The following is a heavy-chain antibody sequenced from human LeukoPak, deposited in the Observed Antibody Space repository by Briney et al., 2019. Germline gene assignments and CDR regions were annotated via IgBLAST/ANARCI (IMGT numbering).Heavy chain of an antibody. D-gene: IGHD1-26*01. CDR3: AKYGPQDSGSSHFDY. J-gene: IGHJ4*02. V-gene: IGHV3-23*01. Sequence: GGSLRLSCAASGFTFSTYAMSWVRQAPGKGLEWVSAISGSGGSTNYADSVKGRVTVSRDNSKSTLYLQMNSLRAEDTAVYYCAKYGPQDSGSSHFDYWGQGALVTVSS. CDR2: ISGSGGST. CDR1: GFTFSTYA.